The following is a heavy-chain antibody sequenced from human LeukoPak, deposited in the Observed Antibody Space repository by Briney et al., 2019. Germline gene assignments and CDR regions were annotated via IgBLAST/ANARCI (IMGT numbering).Heavy chain of an antibody. Sequence: GGSLRLSCAASXXTFXSXXXXXXXXXXGXXXXWXXIISYXGGNQYYADSVKGRFTISRDNSKDTLYLQMNSLRAADTAVYYCAKVLVDKYISAWDYWGQGTLVTVSS. CDR2: ISYXGGNQ. CDR1: XXTFXSXX. V-gene: IGHV3-30*18. CDR3: AKVLVDKYISAWDY. J-gene: IGHJ4*02. D-gene: IGHD6-19*01.